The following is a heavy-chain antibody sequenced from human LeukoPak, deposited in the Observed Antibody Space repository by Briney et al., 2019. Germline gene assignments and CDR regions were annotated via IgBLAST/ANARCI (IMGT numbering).Heavy chain of an antibody. CDR2: ISSSGSTI. CDR3: ARDLMATIYYYYGMDV. Sequence: PGGSLRLSCAASGFTFSDYYMSWIRQAPGKGLEWVSYISSSGSTIYYADSVKGRFTISRDNAKNSLYLQMNSLRAEDTAVYYCARDLMATIYYYYGMDVWGRGTTVTVS. V-gene: IGHV3-11*01. J-gene: IGHJ6*02. CDR1: GFTFSDYY. D-gene: IGHD5-24*01.